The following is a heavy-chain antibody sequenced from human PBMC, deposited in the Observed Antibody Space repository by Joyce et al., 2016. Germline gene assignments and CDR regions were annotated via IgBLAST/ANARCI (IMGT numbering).Heavy chain of an antibody. D-gene: IGHD2-2*01. CDR3: VTGLCIGTACHWDDAFDV. CDR1: GFSFRNAW. J-gene: IGHJ3*01. Sequence: EVQLVESGGGLVKPGGSLRLSCAASGFSFRNAWVTWVRQAPGKGRAWVGRVKSKSQGGTTDYAAPVKGRVTISRDDSRDTAYLQMNSLKSEDTGVYFCVTGLCIGTACHWDDAFDVWGQGTMVTVSS. V-gene: IGHV3-15*01. CDR2: VKSKSQGGTT.